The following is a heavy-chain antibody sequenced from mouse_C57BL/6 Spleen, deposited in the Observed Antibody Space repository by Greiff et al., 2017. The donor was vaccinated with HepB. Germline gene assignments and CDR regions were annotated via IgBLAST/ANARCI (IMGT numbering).Heavy chain of an antibody. V-gene: IGHV1-20*01. CDR1: GYSFTGYF. Sequence: VQLQQSGPELVKPGDSVKISCKASGYSFTGYFMNWVMQSHGKSLEWIGRINPYNGDTFYNQKFKGKATLTVDKSSSTAHMELRSLTSEDSAVYYCARRGSTVVSFDYWGQGTTLTVSS. J-gene: IGHJ2*01. D-gene: IGHD1-1*01. CDR3: ARRGSTVVSFDY. CDR2: INPYNGDT.